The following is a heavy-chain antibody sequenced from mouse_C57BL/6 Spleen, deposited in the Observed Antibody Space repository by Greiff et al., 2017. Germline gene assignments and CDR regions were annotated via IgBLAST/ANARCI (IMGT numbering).Heavy chain of an antibody. CDR3: ARALNYYGSSSFDY. CDR1: GFTFSDYY. V-gene: IGHV5-16*01. Sequence: EVMLVESEGGLVQPGSSMKLSCTASGFTFSDYYMAWVRQVPEKGLEWVANINYDGSSTYYLDSLKSRFIISRDNAKNILYLQMSSLKSEDTATYYCARALNYYGSSSFDYWGQGTTLTVSS. D-gene: IGHD1-1*01. CDR2: INYDGSST. J-gene: IGHJ2*01.